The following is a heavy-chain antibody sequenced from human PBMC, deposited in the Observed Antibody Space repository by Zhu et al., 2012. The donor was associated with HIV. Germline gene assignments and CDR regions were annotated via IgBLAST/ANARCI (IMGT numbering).Heavy chain of an antibody. CDR3: ARRPNVLRGPSNGFDI. CDR2: IYYGDKT. Sequence: QVQLEESGPGLVKPSETLSLTCIVSGGSISSSSYYWGWIRQPPGKGLEWIGSIYYGDKTYYSPALKSRLTMSADTPKNQFSLKLRSVTAADTAIYYCARRPNVLRGPSNGFDIWGQGTMVTVSS. D-gene: IGHD3-10*01. J-gene: IGHJ3*02. CDR1: GGSISSSSYY. V-gene: IGHV4-39*01.